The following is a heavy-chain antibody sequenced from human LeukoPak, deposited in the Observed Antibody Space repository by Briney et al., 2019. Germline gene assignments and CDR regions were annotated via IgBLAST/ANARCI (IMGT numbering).Heavy chain of an antibody. D-gene: IGHD6-13*01. Sequence: GGSLRLSCSGSGLTLSTYAMHWVRQAPGKGLEYVSAIDTDGGGTYYADSVKGRFTISRDKSKNTLYLQMNSLRAEDTAVYYCASHSSSWYGFDYWGQGTLVTVSS. CDR3: ASHSSSWYGFDY. CDR1: GLTLSTYA. CDR2: IDTDGGGT. J-gene: IGHJ4*02. V-gene: IGHV3-64*04.